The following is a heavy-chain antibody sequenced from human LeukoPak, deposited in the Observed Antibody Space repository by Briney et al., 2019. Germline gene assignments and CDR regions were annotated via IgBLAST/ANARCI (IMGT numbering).Heavy chain of an antibody. V-gene: IGHV4-4*07. D-gene: IGHD3-3*01. CDR2: IYTSGST. CDR3: ARDREVATIFGVDMSAFDI. CDR1: GGSISSYY. Sequence: SESLSLTCTVSGGSISSYYWSWNRQPAGKGLEWIGRIYTSGSTNYNPSLKSRVTMSVDTSKNQFSLKLSSVTAADTAVYYCARDREVATIFGVDMSAFDIWGQGTMVTVSS. J-gene: IGHJ3*02.